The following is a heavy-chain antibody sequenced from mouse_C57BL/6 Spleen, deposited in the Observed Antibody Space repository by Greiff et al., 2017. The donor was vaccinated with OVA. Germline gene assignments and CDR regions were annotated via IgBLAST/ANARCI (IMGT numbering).Heavy chain of an antibody. Sequence: VQLKESGPELVKPGASVKIPCKASGYTFTDYNMDWVKQSHGKSLEWIGDINPNNGGTIYNQKFKGKATLTVDKSSSTAYMELRSLTSEDTAVYYCARDYGSDWYFDVWGTGTTVTVSS. J-gene: IGHJ1*03. CDR3: ARDYGSDWYFDV. CDR2: INPNNGGT. D-gene: IGHD1-1*01. CDR1: GYTFTDYN. V-gene: IGHV1-18*01.